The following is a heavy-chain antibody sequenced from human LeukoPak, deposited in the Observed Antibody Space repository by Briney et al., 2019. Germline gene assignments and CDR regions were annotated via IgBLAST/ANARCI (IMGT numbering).Heavy chain of an antibody. V-gene: IGHV4-31*03. Sequence: PSQTLSLTCTVSGGSVSSGGYYWSWIRQHPGKGLEWIGYIYYSGSTYYNPSLKSRVTISVDTSKNQFSLKLSSVTAADTAVYYCARGRIGYCSSTSHVNNCWFDPWGQGTLVTVSS. D-gene: IGHD2-2*01. CDR3: ARGRIGYCSSTSHVNNCWFDP. CDR1: GGSVSSGGYY. J-gene: IGHJ5*02. CDR2: IYYSGST.